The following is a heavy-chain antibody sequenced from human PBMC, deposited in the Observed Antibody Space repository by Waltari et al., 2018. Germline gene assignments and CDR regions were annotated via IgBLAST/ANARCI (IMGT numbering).Heavy chain of an antibody. J-gene: IGHJ4*02. CDR1: GFTFSSYW. CDR3: ARFHPGPYYDFWSGYTPFDY. V-gene: IGHV3-7*01. Sequence: EVQLVESGGGLVQPGGSLILSCAASGFTFSSYWMSWVRQAPGTGLGWVANIKQDGSEKYYVDSVKGRFTISRDNAKNSLYLQMNSLRAEDTAVYYCARFHPGPYYDFWSGYTPFDYWGQGTLVTVSS. CDR2: IKQDGSEK. D-gene: IGHD3-3*01.